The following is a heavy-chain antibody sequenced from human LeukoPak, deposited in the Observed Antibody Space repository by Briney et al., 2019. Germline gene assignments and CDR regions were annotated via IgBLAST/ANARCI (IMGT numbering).Heavy chain of an antibody. CDR1: GGSISSGGYY. Sequence: KPSETLSLTCTVSGGSISSGGYYWSWIRQHPGKGLEWIGYIYYSGSTYYNPSLKSRVTISVDTSKNQFSLKLSSVTAADTAVYYCARGPSNYGWFDPWGQGTLATVSS. CDR3: ARGPSNYGWFDP. CDR2: IYYSGST. D-gene: IGHD4-11*01. J-gene: IGHJ5*02. V-gene: IGHV4-31*03.